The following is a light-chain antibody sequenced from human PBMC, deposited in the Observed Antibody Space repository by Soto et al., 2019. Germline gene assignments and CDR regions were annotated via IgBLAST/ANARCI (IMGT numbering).Light chain of an antibody. Sequence: DIVMTQSPDSLAVSLGERATINCKSSQSVLYSSNNKNYLAWYQQKPGQPPKLLIYWASTRESGVPDRFSGSGSGTDFTLTISSLQAEDVAVYYCQQYCSTPLPFGPGTKVDIK. CDR1: QSVLYSSNNKNY. V-gene: IGKV4-1*01. CDR3: QQYCSTPLP. CDR2: WAS. J-gene: IGKJ3*01.